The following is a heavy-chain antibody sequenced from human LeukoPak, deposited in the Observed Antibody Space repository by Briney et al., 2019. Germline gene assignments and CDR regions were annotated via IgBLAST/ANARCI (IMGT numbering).Heavy chain of an antibody. V-gene: IGHV4-61*01. CDR1: GGSISSTSYY. J-gene: IGHJ5*02. D-gene: IGHD3-16*01. CDR2: IYYSGST. Sequence: PSETLSLTCTVSGGSISSTSYYWSWIRQPPGKGLEWIGYIYYSGSTNYNPSLKSRVTISVDTSKNQFSLKLSSVTAADTAVYYCARYDRRFDPWGQGTLVTVSS. CDR3: ARYDRRFDP.